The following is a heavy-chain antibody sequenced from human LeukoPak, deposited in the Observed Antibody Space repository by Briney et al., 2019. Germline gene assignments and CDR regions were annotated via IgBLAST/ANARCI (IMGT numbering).Heavy chain of an antibody. D-gene: IGHD6-25*01. V-gene: IGHV3-23*01. CDR3: AKDSHFREYSSGRADLGDFDY. CDR1: GFTFSSYA. J-gene: IGHJ4*02. Sequence: PGGSLRLSCAASGFTFSSYAMSWVRQAPGKGLEWVSAISGSGGSTYYADSVKGRFTISRDNSKNTLYLQMNSLRAEDTAVYYCAKDSHFREYSSGRADLGDFDYWGQGTLVTVSS. CDR2: ISGSGGST.